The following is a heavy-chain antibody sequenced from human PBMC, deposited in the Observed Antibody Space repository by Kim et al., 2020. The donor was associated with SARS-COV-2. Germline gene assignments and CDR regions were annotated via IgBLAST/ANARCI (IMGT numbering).Heavy chain of an antibody. D-gene: IGHD3-3*01. V-gene: IGHV3-23*01. CDR3: AKDEVGRQPTYYDFWSGFFTFLFDY. CDR1: GFTFSSYA. J-gene: IGHJ4*02. CDR2: ISGSGGST. Sequence: GGSLRLSCAASGFTFSSYAMSWVRQAPGKGLEWVSAISGSGGSTYYADSVKGRFTISRDNSKNTLYLQMNSLRAEDTAVYYCAKDEVGRQPTYYDFWSGFFTFLFDYWGQGTLVTVSS.